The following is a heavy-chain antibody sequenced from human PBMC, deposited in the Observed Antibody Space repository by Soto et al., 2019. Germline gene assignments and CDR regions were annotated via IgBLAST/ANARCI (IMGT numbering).Heavy chain of an antibody. Sequence: SETLSLTCTVSGGSISSYYWSWIRQPPGKGLEWIGYIYYSGSTNYNPSLKSRVTISVDTSKNQFSLKLSSVTAADTAVYYCARGEIVLVSANYFARDYYYYYGMDVWGQGTTVTVSS. CDR2: IYYSGST. CDR1: GGSISSYY. J-gene: IGHJ6*02. CDR3: ARGEIVLVSANYFARDYYYYYGMDV. D-gene: IGHD2-2*01. V-gene: IGHV4-59*01.